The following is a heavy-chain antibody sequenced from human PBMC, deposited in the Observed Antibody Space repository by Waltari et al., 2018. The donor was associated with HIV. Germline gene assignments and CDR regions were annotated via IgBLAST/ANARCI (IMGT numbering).Heavy chain of an antibody. D-gene: IGHD3-22*01. Sequence: VQLQESGPGLVKPSQTLSLTCTVSGGSISSGDYYWIWIRQPPGKGLEWIGYIYYSGSTYYNPSLKSRVTISVDTPRNQFSLKLSSVTAADTAVYYCARERDPFYYDSSGYSGGYWGQGTLVTVSS. V-gene: IGHV4-30-4*01. CDR2: IYYSGST. CDR1: GGSISSGDYY. J-gene: IGHJ4*02. CDR3: ARERDPFYYDSSGYSGGY.